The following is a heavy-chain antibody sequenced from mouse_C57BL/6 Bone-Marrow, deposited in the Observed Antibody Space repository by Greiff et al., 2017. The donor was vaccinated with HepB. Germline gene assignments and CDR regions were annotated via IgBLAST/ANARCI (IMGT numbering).Heavy chain of an antibody. D-gene: IGHD1-1*01. CDR2: ISDGGSYT. J-gene: IGHJ4*01. CDR1: GFTFSSYA. Sequence: EVQGVESGGGFVKPGGSLKLSCAASGFTFSSYAMSWVRQTPEKRLEWVATISDGGSYTYYPENVKGRFTLSRDNAKNNLYLQMSHLKSEDTAMYYCARECYGNQWGYYYAMDYWGQGTSVTVSS. V-gene: IGHV5-4*01. CDR3: ARECYGNQWGYYYAMDY.